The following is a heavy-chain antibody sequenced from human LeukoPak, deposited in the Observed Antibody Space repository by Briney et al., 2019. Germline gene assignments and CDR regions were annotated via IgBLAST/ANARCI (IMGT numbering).Heavy chain of an antibody. D-gene: IGHD3-22*01. Sequence: ASVKVSCKASGYTFTDYTMHWLRRAPGQRLDWKGWINGGSGNTKYSPEFQGRVTITRDTSASTAYMELSSLRSEDTAVYYCARAFFDYYDSSGYYLPTVWGQGTLVTVSS. CDR2: INGGSGNT. J-gene: IGHJ4*02. CDR1: GYTFTDYT. CDR3: ARAFFDYYDSSGYYLPTV. V-gene: IGHV1-3*03.